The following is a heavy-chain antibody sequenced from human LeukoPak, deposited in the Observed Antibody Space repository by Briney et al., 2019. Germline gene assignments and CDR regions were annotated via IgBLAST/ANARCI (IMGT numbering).Heavy chain of an antibody. J-gene: IGHJ5*02. CDR1: GGSISSYY. D-gene: IGHD6-13*01. CDR3: ARKQGGQLVNTRRWFDP. V-gene: IGHV4-34*01. CDR2: INHSGNT. Sequence: SETLSLTCTVSGGSISSYYWSWIRQSPGKGLEWIGEINHSGNTYYNPSLKSRVTISLDTSKSQFSLKLTSVTAADTAVYYCARKQGGQLVNTRRWFDPWGQGTLVTVSS.